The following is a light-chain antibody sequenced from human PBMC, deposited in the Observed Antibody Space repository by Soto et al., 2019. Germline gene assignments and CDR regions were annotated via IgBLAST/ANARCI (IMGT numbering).Light chain of an antibody. CDR2: SNN. V-gene: IGLV1-44*01. CDR3: AAWDDSMKGRV. Sequence: QSVLTQPPSTSGTPGQRVTISCSGSSSNIGSHIVNWYQQLPGTAPKLLIYSNNQRPSGVPDRFSGSESGTSASLAISGVQSEDEADYYCAAWDDSMKGRVFGAGTKLTVL. CDR1: SSNIGSHI. J-gene: IGLJ1*01.